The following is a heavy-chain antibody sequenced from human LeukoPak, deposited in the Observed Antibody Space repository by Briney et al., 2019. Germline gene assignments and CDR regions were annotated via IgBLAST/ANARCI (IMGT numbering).Heavy chain of an antibody. Sequence: PSETLSLTCSVSGYSISSGYQWDWIRQPPGKGLEWIGTVYRSGGTYYKPSLESRVSISVDTSKNQFSLKPRSMTAADTAVYYCARAKLGGAYYYLDVWGKGTTVTVSS. CDR1: GYSISSGYQ. CDR2: VYRSGGT. D-gene: IGHD7-27*01. V-gene: IGHV4-38-2*02. J-gene: IGHJ6*03. CDR3: ARAKLGGAYYYLDV.